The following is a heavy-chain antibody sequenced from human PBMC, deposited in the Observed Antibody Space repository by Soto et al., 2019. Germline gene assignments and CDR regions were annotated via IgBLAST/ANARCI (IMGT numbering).Heavy chain of an antibody. D-gene: IGHD1-26*01. J-gene: IGHJ4*02. V-gene: IGHV3-30*18. CDR1: GFTFSRDA. CDR2: ISNDGSIH. CDR3: AKDQGVGGTLGLFDY. Sequence: QVQLVESGGGVVQPGRSLRLSCAASGFTFSRDAMHWVRQAPGKGLESVAVISNDGSIHHYVDSVKGRFTISRDNSKNTLYLQMNSLRTEDTAVYYCAKDQGVGGTLGLFDYWGQGTLVTVSS.